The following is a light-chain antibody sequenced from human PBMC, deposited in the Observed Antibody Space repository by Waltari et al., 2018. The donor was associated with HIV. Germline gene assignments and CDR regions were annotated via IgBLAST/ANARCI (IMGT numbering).Light chain of an antibody. CDR3: QQYNRYPYT. CDR1: QRINNW. V-gene: IGKV1-5*01. CDR2: EAS. Sequence: DIQMTQSPSPLSASVGERVIITCRASQRINNWLAWYQQKPGETPNLLMHEASKLESGVPSRFIGTGSGTEFTLTINGLQPDDFATYYCQQYNRYPYTFGQGTKLEIK. J-gene: IGKJ2*01.